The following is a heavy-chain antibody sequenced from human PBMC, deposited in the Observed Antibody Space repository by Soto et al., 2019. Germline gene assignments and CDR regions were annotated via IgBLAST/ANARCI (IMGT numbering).Heavy chain of an antibody. V-gene: IGHV4-4*02. CDR1: GDPISSSKW. Sequence: WETLSLTCAVSGDPISSSKWWTWVRQTPGKGLEWIGKIDQNGITNYNPSLESRVTILKDNSKNQLSLKLTSVTAVDSAVYYCARLNRDYYYYGMDVWCQGATVTVSS. CDR2: IDQNGIT. J-gene: IGHJ6*02. CDR3: ARLNRDYYYYGMDV.